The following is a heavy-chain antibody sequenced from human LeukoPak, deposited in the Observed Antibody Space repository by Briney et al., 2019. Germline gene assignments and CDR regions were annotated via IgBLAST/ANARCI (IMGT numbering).Heavy chain of an antibody. D-gene: IGHD3-10*01. J-gene: IGHJ4*02. CDR3: AKDGSALWFGELSSYFDY. CDR1: GFTISSDY. CDR2: IGGSGGIT. Sequence: GGSLRLSCAASGFTISSDYMTWVRQAPGKGLEWVSHIGGSGGITHYADSVKGRFTISRDNFKNTLYLQMNSLRAEDTAIYYCAKDGSALWFGELSSYFDYWGQGTLVTVSS. V-gene: IGHV3-23*01.